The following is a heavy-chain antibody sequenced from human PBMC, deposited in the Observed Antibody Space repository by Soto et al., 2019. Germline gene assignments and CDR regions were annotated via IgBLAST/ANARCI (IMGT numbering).Heavy chain of an antibody. CDR2: IYYSGST. CDR1: GGSISSYY. V-gene: IGHV4-59*01. CDR3: ARVPGDYGDYGEDYYYYMDV. J-gene: IGHJ6*03. D-gene: IGHD4-17*01. Sequence: SETLSLTCTVSGGSISSYYWSWIRQPPGKGLEWIGYIYYSGSTNYNPSLKSRVTISVDTSKNQFSLKLSSVTAADTAVYYCARVPGDYGDYGEDYYYYMDVWGKGTTVTVSS.